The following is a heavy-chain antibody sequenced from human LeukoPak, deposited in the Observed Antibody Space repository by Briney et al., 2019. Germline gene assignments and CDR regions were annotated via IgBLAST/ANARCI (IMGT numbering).Heavy chain of an antibody. CDR2: ISGSGGST. CDR1: GFTFSTYG. D-gene: IGHD6-13*01. J-gene: IGHJ4*02. V-gene: IGHV3-23*01. Sequence: GGSLRLSCVASGFTFSTYGMSWVRQAPGKGLEWVSAISGSGGSTYYADSVKGRFTISRDNAKNSLYLPMSSLRAEDTAVYYCARGHSSSYDYYFDYWGQGTLVTVSS. CDR3: ARGHSSSYDYYFDY.